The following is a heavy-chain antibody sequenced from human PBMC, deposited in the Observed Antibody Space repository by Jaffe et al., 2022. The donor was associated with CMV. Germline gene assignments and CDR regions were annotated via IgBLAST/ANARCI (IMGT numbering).Heavy chain of an antibody. D-gene: IGHD1-26*01. V-gene: IGHV3-30*18. Sequence: QVQLVESGGGVVQPGRSLRLSCAASGFTFSSYGMHWVRQAPGKGLEWVAVISYDGSNKYYADSVKGRFTISRDNSKNTLYLQMNSLRAEDTAVYYCAKDEVGATLYYYYGMDVWGQGTTVTVSS. CDR3: AKDEVGATLYYYYGMDV. J-gene: IGHJ6*02. CDR1: GFTFSSYG. CDR2: ISYDGSNK.